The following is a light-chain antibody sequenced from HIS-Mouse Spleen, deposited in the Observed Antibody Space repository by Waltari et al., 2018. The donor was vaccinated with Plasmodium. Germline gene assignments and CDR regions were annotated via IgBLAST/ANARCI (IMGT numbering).Light chain of an antibody. CDR3: QQYNNWPPEVT. J-gene: IGKJ1*01. Sequence: EIVMTQSPATLSVSPSERATLSCRASQSVSSNLAWYQQKPGQAPRLLIYGASTRATGIPARFSGSGSGTEFTLTISSMQSEDFAVYYCQQYNNWPPEVTFGQGTKVEIK. CDR2: GAS. V-gene: IGKV3-15*01. CDR1: QSVSSN.